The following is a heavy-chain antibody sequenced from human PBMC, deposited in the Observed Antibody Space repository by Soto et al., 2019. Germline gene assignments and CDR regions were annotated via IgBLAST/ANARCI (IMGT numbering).Heavy chain of an antibody. CDR3: VNGEDYYDSSGYYPFDY. V-gene: IGHV3-64D*06. Sequence: GGSLRLSCSASGFTFSSYAMHWVRQAPGKGLEYVSSISTNGGSTLYADSVKGRFTISRDNSKNTQYLRMSSLRADDTAVYYFVNGEDYYDSSGYYPFDYWGQGTLVTVSS. J-gene: IGHJ4*02. CDR2: ISTNGGST. CDR1: GFTFSSYA. D-gene: IGHD3-22*01.